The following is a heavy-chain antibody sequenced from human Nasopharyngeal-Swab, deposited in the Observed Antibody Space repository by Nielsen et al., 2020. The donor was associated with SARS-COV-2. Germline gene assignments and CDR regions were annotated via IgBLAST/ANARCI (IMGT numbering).Heavy chain of an antibody. CDR1: GYTFTPYY. V-gene: IGHV1-46*01. J-gene: IGHJ4*02. CDR2: IDPGGATT. D-gene: IGHD5-12*01. Sequence: ASVKVSCKASGYTFTPYYMHWVRQAPGQGLEWMGIIDPGGATTTYAQKFQGRVTMTRDASTSTVYMELSSLRSEDTAVYYCARLTVATNGFDYWGQGTLVTVSS. CDR3: ARLTVATNGFDY.